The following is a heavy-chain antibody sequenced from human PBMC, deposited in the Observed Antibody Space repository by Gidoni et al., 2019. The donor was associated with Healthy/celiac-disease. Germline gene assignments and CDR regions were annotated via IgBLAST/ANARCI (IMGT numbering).Heavy chain of an antibody. CDR2: IYWDDDK. V-gene: IGHV2-5*02. Sequence: QITLKESGPTLVKPTQTLTLTCTFSGFSLSTRGVGVGWIRQPPGKALEWLALIYWDDDKRYSPSLKSRLTITKDTSKNQVVLTMTNMDPVDTATYYCAHRLGGRVTIFGVVSRDWFDPWGQGTLVTVSS. CDR1: GFSLSTRGVG. D-gene: IGHD3-3*01. J-gene: IGHJ5*02. CDR3: AHRLGGRVTIFGVVSRDWFDP.